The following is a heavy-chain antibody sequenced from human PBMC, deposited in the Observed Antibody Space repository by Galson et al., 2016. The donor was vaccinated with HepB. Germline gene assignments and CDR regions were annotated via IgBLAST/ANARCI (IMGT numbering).Heavy chain of an antibody. D-gene: IGHD1-14*01. Sequence: QSGAEVKKPGESLRISCKGSGYSFTSYWISWVRQMPGKGLEWMGRIDPTDSKTNYSPSFEGHVSISADTSTSTVYLEWSSLKASDTAMSYCARQGLRRIRTYSWFDPWGQGTLVTVSS. CDR1: GYSFTSYW. CDR2: IDPTDSKT. J-gene: IGHJ5*02. V-gene: IGHV5-10-1*01. CDR3: ARQGLRRIRTYSWFDP.